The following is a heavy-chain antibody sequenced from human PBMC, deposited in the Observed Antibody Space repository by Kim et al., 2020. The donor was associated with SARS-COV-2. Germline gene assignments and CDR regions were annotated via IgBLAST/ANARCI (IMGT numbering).Heavy chain of an antibody. CDR3: ARDRYYGSGSGYYYYYGM. D-gene: IGHD3-10*01. J-gene: IGHJ6*01. V-gene: IGHV3-13*01. Sequence: GGSLRLSCAASGFTFSSYDMHWVRQATGKGLEWVSAIGTAGDTYYSGSAKGRLTTFSENAKNSLYFQMNSLRGGDTAVYYCARDRYYGSGSGYYYYYGM. CDR2: IGTAGDT. CDR1: GFTFSSYD.